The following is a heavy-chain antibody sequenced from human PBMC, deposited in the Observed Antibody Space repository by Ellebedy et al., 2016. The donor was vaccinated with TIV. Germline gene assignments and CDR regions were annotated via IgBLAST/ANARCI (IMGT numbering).Heavy chain of an antibody. CDR2: ISSSGSTI. D-gene: IGHD3-22*01. Sequence: PGGSLRLSCAASGFTSSSYEMNWVRKAPGKGLEWVSYISSSGSTIYYADSVKGRFTISRDNAKNSLYLQMNSLRAEDTAVYYCARVYARWLRYVDYWGQGTLVTVSS. CDR3: ARVYARWLRYVDY. J-gene: IGHJ4*02. V-gene: IGHV3-48*03. CDR1: GFTSSSYE.